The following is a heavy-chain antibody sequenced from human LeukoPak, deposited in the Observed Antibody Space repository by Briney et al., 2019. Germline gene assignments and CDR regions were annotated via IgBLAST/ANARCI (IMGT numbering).Heavy chain of an antibody. V-gene: IGHV3-15*01. Sequence: GGSLRLSCAASGFTFSNAWMSWVRQAPGKGLEWVGRIKSKTDGGTTDYAASVKGRFTISRDDSKNTLYLQMNSLKTEDTAVYYCTTLRFLEWPQFYFDYWGQGTLVTVSS. J-gene: IGHJ4*02. CDR2: IKSKTDGGTT. D-gene: IGHD3-3*01. CDR1: GFTFSNAW. CDR3: TTLRFLEWPQFYFDY.